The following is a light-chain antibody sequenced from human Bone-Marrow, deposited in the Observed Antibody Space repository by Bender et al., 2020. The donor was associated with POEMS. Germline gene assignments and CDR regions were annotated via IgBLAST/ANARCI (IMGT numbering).Light chain of an antibody. V-gene: IGLV2-11*01. CDR2: DVT. Sequence: QYALTQPRSVSGSPGQSVTISCSGSTSDVGGHDFVSWYQHHPGKAPKLMIYDVTKRPSGVPGRFSGSKSGNTASLTISGLQAEDEADYYCSSYAGSYTWVFGGGTALTVL. CDR1: TSDVGGHDF. CDR3: SSYAGSYTWV. J-gene: IGLJ3*02.